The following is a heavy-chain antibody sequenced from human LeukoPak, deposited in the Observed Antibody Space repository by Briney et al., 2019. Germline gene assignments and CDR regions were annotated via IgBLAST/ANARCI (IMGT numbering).Heavy chain of an antibody. D-gene: IGHD2-2*01. V-gene: IGHV4-30-2*01. Sequence: SETLSLTCAVSGGSISSGGYSWSWLRQPPGTGLEWIGYIYHSGSTYYNPSLKSRVTISVYRSKNQFSLKLSSVTAADTAVYYCARGVVVVPAAIGAYWFDPWGQGTLVTVSS. CDR1: GGSISSGGYS. CDR3: ARGVVVVPAAIGAYWFDP. J-gene: IGHJ5*02. CDR2: IYHSGST.